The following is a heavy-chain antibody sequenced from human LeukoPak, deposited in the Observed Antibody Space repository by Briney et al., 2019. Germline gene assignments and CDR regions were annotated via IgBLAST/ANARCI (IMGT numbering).Heavy chain of an antibody. J-gene: IGHJ4*02. CDR1: GFTFSSYA. CDR2: ISGSGGST. D-gene: IGHD3-22*01. Sequence: GGSLRLSCAASGFTFSSYAMSWVRQAPGKGLEWVSAISGSGGSTYYADSVKGRFTISRDNSKNTLYLQMNSLRAEDTAVHYCAKEGNRRRYYYDSSGYYYFDYWGQGTLVTVSS. CDR3: AKEGNRRRYYYDSSGYYYFDY. V-gene: IGHV3-23*01.